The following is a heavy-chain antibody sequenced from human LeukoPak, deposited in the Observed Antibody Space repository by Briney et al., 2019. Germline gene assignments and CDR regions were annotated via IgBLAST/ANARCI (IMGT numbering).Heavy chain of an antibody. V-gene: IGHV3-23*01. J-gene: IGHJ3*02. CDR3: AKDYVLWFGVEDAFDI. Sequence: GGSLRLSCAASGFTFSSYAMSWVRQAPGKGLEWVSAISGSGGSTYYADSVKGRFTISRDNSKNTLYLQMNSLSAEDTAVYYCAKDYVLWFGVEDAFDIWGQGTMVTVSS. D-gene: IGHD3-10*01. CDR1: GFTFSSYA. CDR2: ISGSGGST.